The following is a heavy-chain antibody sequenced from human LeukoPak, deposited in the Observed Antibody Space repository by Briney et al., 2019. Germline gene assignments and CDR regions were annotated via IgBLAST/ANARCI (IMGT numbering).Heavy chain of an antibody. Sequence: ASVKVSCKASRYTFTVYFIHWVRQAAGQGLEWMGWINPNSGGTNYAQKFQGRVTMTRDTSISTAYMELSRLRSDVTAVYYCAISDYGGKSPPLDYWGQGTLVTVSS. J-gene: IGHJ4*02. V-gene: IGHV1-2*02. CDR1: RYTFTVYF. CDR3: AISDYGGKSPPLDY. CDR2: INPNSGGT. D-gene: IGHD4-23*01.